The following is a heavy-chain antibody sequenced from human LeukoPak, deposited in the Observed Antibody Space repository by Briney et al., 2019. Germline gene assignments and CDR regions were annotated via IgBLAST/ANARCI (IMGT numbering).Heavy chain of an antibody. J-gene: IGHJ4*02. V-gene: IGHV3-9*01. CDR3: AKGYSYAPGDYFDY. CDR1: GFTFDDYA. Sequence: GRSLRLSCAASGFTFDDYAMHWVRQAPGKGLEWVSGISWNSGSIGYADSVKGRFTIPRDNAKNSLYLQMNSLRAEDTALYYCAKGYSYAPGDYFDYWGQGTLVTVSS. CDR2: ISWNSGSI. D-gene: IGHD5-18*01.